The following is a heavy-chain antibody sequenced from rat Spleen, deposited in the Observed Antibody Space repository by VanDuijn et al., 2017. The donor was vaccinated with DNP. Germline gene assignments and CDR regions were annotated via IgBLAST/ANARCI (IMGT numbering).Heavy chain of an antibody. CDR1: GYTFTNYY. V-gene: IGHV1-43*01. D-gene: IGHD1-12*02. Sequence: QVQLQQSGAELTKPGSSVKISCKASGYTFTNYYLGWIKQTAGQGLEYVGSIYSGSGVTNYNEKFKAKATLTVDKSSSTAFMQLSGLTPDDSAVYYCARWDDGLDYWGQGVMVTVSS. CDR2: IYSGSGVT. CDR3: ARWDDGLDY. J-gene: IGHJ2*01.